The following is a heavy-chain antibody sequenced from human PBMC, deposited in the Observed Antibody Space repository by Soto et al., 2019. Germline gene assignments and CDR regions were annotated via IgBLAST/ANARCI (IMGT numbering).Heavy chain of an antibody. Sequence: PRGSLRLSCAASGLNVSSNYMRGVGQASGKGLEWVSVIYSGGSTYYADSVKGRFTISRDNSKNTLYLQMNSLRAEDTAVYYCATTIFGVGSPDDDYGIDVWGQGTTVTVS. J-gene: IGHJ6*02. CDR3: ATTIFGVGSPDDDYGIDV. D-gene: IGHD3-3*01. CDR2: IYSGGST. CDR1: GLNVSSNY. V-gene: IGHV3-53*01.